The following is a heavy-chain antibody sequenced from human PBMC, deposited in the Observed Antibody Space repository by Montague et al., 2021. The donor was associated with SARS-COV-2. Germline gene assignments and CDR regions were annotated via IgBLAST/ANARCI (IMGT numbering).Heavy chain of an antibody. V-gene: IGHV3-20*04. D-gene: IGHD1-26*01. CDR2: INWNGGDT. CDR3: ARVKVGATIDY. CDR1: GFTFTDYT. J-gene: IGHJ4*02. Sequence: SLRLSCAASGFTFTDYTMNWVRQVPGKGREWVSGINWNGGDTGYADSVKGRFTIPRDNAKNSLYLQMNSLRDEDTAFYYCARVKVGATIDYWGQGTLVTVSS.